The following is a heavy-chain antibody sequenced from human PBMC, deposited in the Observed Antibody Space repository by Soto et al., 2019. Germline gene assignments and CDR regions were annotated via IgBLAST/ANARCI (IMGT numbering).Heavy chain of an antibody. CDR2: INAGNGNT. J-gene: IGHJ4*02. D-gene: IGHD3-10*01. V-gene: IGHV1-3*01. Sequence: QVQLVQSGAEVKKPGASVKVSCKASGYTFTNYATDWVRQAPGQRLEWMGWINAGNGNTKYSQKFLGRVTITRDTSASTAYMELSSLRSEDTAVYYCARDMGFGLSDYWGQGILVTVSS. CDR3: ARDMGFGLSDY. CDR1: GYTFTNYA.